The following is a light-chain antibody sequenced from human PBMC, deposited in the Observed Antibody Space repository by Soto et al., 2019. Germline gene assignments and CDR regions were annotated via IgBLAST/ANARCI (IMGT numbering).Light chain of an antibody. J-gene: IGKJ1*01. CDR3: QHYGTSPTWT. Sequence: EIVLTQSPVTLSLSPGETATLSCRASQSISTNYLAWYQQKPGQAPRPLIFGASSRASGIPGRFSGSGFGTDFTLTISRLEPEDFAVYYCQHYGTSPTWTFGQGTKVEIK. V-gene: IGKV3-20*01. CDR1: QSISTNY. CDR2: GAS.